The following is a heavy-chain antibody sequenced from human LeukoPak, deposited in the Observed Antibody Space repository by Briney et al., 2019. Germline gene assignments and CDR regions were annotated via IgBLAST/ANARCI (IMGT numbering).Heavy chain of an antibody. CDR2: IYYSGST. J-gene: IGHJ3*02. CDR1: GGSISSGDYY. D-gene: IGHD5-18*01. CDR3: ARGVYSYGPPHAFDI. V-gene: IGHV4-30-4*01. Sequence: PSETLSLTCTVSGGSISSGDYYWSWLRQPPGKGLEWIGYIYYSGSTYYNPSLKSRVTISVDTSKNQFSLKLSSVTAADTAVYYCARGVYSYGPPHAFDIWGQGTMVTVSS.